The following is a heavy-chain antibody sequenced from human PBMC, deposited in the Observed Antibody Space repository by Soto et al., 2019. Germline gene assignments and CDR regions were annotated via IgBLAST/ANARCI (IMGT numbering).Heavy chain of an antibody. J-gene: IGHJ1*01. CDR1: GGSISSYY. V-gene: IGHV4-59*01. CDR2: IYYSGST. D-gene: IGHD3-3*01. CDR3: ARGDYDFWSGYKIYFQH. Sequence: SETLSLTCTVSGGSISSYYWSWIRQPPGKGLEWIGYIYYSGSTNYNPSLKSRVTISVDTSKNQFSLKLSSVTAADTAVYYCARGDYDFWSGYKIYFQHWGQGTLVTVSS.